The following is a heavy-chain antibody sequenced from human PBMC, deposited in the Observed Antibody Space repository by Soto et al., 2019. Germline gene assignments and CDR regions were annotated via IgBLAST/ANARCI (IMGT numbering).Heavy chain of an antibody. CDR1: GFTFSDYY. J-gene: IGHJ4*02. D-gene: IGHD5-12*01. Sequence: GGSLRLSCAASGFTFSDYYMSWIRQAPGKGLEWVSYISSSSSYTNYADSVKGRFTITRDNAKNSLYLQMNSLRAEDTAVYYCASRLVATGYWGKGTLVTVSS. CDR2: ISSSSSYT. CDR3: ASRLVATGY. V-gene: IGHV3-11*06.